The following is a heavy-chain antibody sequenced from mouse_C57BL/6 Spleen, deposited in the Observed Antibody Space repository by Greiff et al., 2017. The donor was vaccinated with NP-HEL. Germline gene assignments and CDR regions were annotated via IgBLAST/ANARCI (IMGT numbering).Heavy chain of an antibody. CDR1: GYTFTDYN. D-gene: IGHD1-1*01. V-gene: IGHV1-18*01. Sequence: VQLKQSGPELVKPGASVKIPCKASGYTFTDYNMDWVKQSHGKSLEWIGDINPNNGGTIYNQKFKGKATLTVDKSSSTAYMELRSLTSEDTAVYYCARGGTTIYWFAYWGQGTLVTVSA. J-gene: IGHJ3*01. CDR2: INPNNGGT. CDR3: ARGGTTIYWFAY.